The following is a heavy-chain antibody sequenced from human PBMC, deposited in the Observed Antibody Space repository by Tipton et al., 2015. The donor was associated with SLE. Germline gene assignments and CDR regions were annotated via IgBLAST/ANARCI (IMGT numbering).Heavy chain of an antibody. CDR3: ARGRYSISTVCYYYYMVV. CDR2: IYYSGST. Sequence: TLPLTCTVSGGSISSYYWSWIRQPPGKGLEWIGYIYYSGSTNYNPSLKSRVTISVDTSKNQFSLKLSSVTAADTAVYYCARGRYSISTVCYYYYMVVWGKGSTVTVYS. V-gene: IGHV4-59*01. D-gene: IGHD6-6*01. J-gene: IGHJ6*03. CDR1: GGSISSYY.